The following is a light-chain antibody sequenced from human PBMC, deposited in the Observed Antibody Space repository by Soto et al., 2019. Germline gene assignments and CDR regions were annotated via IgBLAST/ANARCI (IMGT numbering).Light chain of an antibody. CDR2: DAS. J-gene: IGKJ5*01. V-gene: IGKV3-11*01. CDR1: QSVSSY. CDR3: QQLSNWTLGIT. Sequence: EIVLTQSPATLSLSPGERATLSCRASQSVSSYLAWYQQKPGQAPRLLIYDASNRATGIPARFSGSGSGTDFTLTISSLEPEDFAVYYCQQLSNWTLGITFGQGTRLEIK.